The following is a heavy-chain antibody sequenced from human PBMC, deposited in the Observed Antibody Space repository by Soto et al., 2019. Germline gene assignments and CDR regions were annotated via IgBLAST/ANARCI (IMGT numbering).Heavy chain of an antibody. CDR2: ITTTSRSI. Sequence: EVQLVESGGGLVKPGGSLRLSCAASGFTFSTYDMHWVRQAPGKGLEWVASITTTSRSIYYGDSVRGRFTISRDNVRNSLFLQMDGLRAEDTAVYYCVRSGPAPMLRRTWCDPWGQGTLVTVSS. J-gene: IGHJ5*02. D-gene: IGHD2-2*01. V-gene: IGHV3-21*01. CDR1: GFTFSTYD. CDR3: VRSGPAPMLRRTWCDP.